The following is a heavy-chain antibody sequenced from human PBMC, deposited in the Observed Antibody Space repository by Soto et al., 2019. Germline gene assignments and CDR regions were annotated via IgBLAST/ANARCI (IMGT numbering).Heavy chain of an antibody. J-gene: IGHJ6*03. CDR2: IYYSGST. CDR3: ASSVAAPRPYYYYMDV. Sequence: SETLSLTCTVSGGSISSYYWSWIRQPPGKGLEWIGYIYYSGSTNYNPSLKSRVTISVDTSKNHFSLKLSSVTAADTAVFFCASSVAAPRPYYYYMDVWGKGTTGTVSS. D-gene: IGHD6-6*01. V-gene: IGHV4-59*01. CDR1: GGSISSYY.